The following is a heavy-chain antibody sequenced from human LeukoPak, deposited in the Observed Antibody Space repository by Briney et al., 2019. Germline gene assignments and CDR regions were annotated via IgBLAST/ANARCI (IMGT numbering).Heavy chain of an antibody. CDR2: IDPSDSYT. D-gene: IGHD2-2*02. Sequence: GASLKISYKGSGYLFTSYWISWGRPMPGKGLGWMGRIDPSDSYTNYSPSFQGHVTISADKSISTAYLQWSSLKASDTAMYYCARAGSTSCYKCWFDPWGQGTLVTVFS. J-gene: IGHJ5*02. V-gene: IGHV5-10-1*01. CDR3: ARAGSTSCYKCWFDP. CDR1: GYLFTSYW.